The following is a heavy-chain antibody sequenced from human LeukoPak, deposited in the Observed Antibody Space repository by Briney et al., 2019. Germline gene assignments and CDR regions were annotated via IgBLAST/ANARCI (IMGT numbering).Heavy chain of an antibody. CDR1: GFTFSIYW. J-gene: IGHJ4*02. Sequence: GGSLRLSCAASGFTFSIYWVHWVRQAPGRGLVWVSSINSDGSSTSYADSVKGRFTISRDNAKNTLYLQMNTLRAEDTAVYYCASLDYWGQGTPVTVSS. CDR2: INSDGSST. CDR3: ASLDY. V-gene: IGHV3-74*01.